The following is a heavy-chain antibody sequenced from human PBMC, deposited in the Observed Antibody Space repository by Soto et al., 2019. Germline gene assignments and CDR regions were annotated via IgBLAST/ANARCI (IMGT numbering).Heavy chain of an antibody. V-gene: IGHV4-39*01. CDR3: ARRPRGIAAAGAPFDP. Sequence: QLQLQESGPGLVKPSETLSLTCTVSGGSISSSSYYWGWIRQPPGKGLEWIGSIYYSGSTYYNPSPPSRVTISIDTSKNQFSLKLSSVTAADTAVYYCARRPRGIAAAGAPFDPWGQGTLVAVSS. J-gene: IGHJ5*02. CDR1: GGSISSSSYY. CDR2: IYYSGST. D-gene: IGHD6-13*01.